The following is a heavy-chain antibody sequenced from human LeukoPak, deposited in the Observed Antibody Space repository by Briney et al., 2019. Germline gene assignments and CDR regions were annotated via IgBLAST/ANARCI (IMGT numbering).Heavy chain of an antibody. J-gene: IGHJ4*02. CDR1: GFTFRSYG. CDR3: AKGDSGYSYGHTDY. D-gene: IGHD5-18*01. Sequence: GTSLRLSCAASGFTFRSYGMDWVRQGPGKGLEWVAVIWYDGSNKYYADSVKGRFTISRDNSKNTLYLQMNSLRAEDTAVYYCAKGDSGYSYGHTDYWGQGTLVTVSS. V-gene: IGHV3-33*06. CDR2: IWYDGSNK.